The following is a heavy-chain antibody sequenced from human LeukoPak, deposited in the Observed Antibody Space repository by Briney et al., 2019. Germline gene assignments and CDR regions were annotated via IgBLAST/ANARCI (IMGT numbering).Heavy chain of an antibody. CDR3: AGAISYYYYMDV. Sequence: PSETLSLTCTVSGGSISSYYWRWIRQPAGEGLEWIGSIYTSGSTNYNPSLKSRVTMSVDTSKNQFSLKLSSVTAADTAVYYCAGAISYYYYMDVWGKGTTVTVSS. J-gene: IGHJ6*03. CDR2: IYTSGST. D-gene: IGHD3-3*01. CDR1: GGSISSYY. V-gene: IGHV4-4*07.